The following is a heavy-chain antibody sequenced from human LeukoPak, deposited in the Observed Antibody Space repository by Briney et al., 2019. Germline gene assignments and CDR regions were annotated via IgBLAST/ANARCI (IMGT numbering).Heavy chain of an antibody. J-gene: IGHJ4*02. CDR3: AILKVGRTYYYDSNTDY. V-gene: IGHV3-48*03. Sequence: PGGSLRLSCAASGFTFSSYEMNWVRQAPGKGLEWVSYISSSGSTIYYADSVKGRFTISRDNSKNTLYLQMNSLRAEDTAVYYCAILKVGRTYYYDSNTDYWGQGTLVTVSS. CDR1: GFTFSSYE. CDR2: ISSSGSTI. D-gene: IGHD3-22*01.